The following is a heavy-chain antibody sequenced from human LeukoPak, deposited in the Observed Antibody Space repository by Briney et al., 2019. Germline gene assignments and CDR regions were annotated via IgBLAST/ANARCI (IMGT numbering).Heavy chain of an antibody. CDR3: ARAGSNWNYVY. Sequence: GGSLRLSCAASGFTFRGFLMSWVRQTPGKGLEWVASIKQDGSEKYYADAVRGRFTISRDNTKNSLSLQMNSLTAEDTAVYYCARAGSNWNYVYWGQGTLVTVSS. CDR2: IKQDGSEK. D-gene: IGHD1-7*01. V-gene: IGHV3-7*01. J-gene: IGHJ4*02. CDR1: GFTFRGFL.